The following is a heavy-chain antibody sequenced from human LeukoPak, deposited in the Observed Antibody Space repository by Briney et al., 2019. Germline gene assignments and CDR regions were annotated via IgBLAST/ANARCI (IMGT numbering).Heavy chain of an antibody. D-gene: IGHD6-19*01. V-gene: IGHV4-39*01. J-gene: IGHJ4*02. Sequence: SETLSLTCTVSGVSTTNGIYYWAWIRQPPGKGLEWTGSVHNVGSTYYNLSLRSRVTMSIDTSKNQFSLRLNSVTAADTAVYYCARHAEYNSGWHFYLDHWGQGILVTVSS. CDR1: GVSTTNGIYY. CDR2: VHNVGST. CDR3: ARHAEYNSGWHFYLDH.